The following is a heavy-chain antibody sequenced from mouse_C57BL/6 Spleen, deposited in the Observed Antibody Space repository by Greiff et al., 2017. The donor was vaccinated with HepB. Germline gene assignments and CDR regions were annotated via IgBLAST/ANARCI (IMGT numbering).Heavy chain of an antibody. CDR1: GYTFTSYW. CDR2: INPSSGYT. CDR3: ARLVRDYFDY. J-gene: IGHJ2*01. Sequence: QVQLQQSGAELAKPGASVKLSCKASGYTFTSYWMHWVKQRPGQGLEWIGYINPSSGYTKYNQKFKDKATLTADKYSSTAYMQLSSLTYEDSAVYYCARLVRDYFDYWGQGTTLTVSS. D-gene: IGHD2-14*01. V-gene: IGHV1-7*01.